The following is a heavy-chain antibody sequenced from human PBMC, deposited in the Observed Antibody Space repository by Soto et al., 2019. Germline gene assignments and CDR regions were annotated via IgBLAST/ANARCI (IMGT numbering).Heavy chain of an antibody. J-gene: IGHJ4*02. CDR3: ARDLGVIYGDYGYFDY. V-gene: IGHV1-69*06. Sequence: SVKVSCKASGGTFSSYAISWVRHAPGQGLEWMGGIIPIFGTANYAQKFQGRVTITADKSTSTDYMELSSLRSEEKAVYYCARDLGVIYGDYGYFDYWGQGTLVTVSS. CDR1: GGTFSSYA. CDR2: IIPIFGTA. D-gene: IGHD4-17*01.